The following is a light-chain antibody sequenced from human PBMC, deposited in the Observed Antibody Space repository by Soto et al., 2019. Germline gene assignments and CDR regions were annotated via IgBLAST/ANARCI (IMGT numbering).Light chain of an antibody. CDR1: QSVGRNY. J-gene: IGKJ3*01. V-gene: IGKV3-20*01. CDR3: QQYAGSPLT. CDR2: DAS. Sequence: EIVLTQSPGTLSLSPGERATLSCRASQSVGRNYLAWYQHKPGQAPRLLIYDASSRATGIPDRFSGSGSGTAFTLTISRLEPEDFAVYYCQQYAGSPLTFGPGTKVDIK.